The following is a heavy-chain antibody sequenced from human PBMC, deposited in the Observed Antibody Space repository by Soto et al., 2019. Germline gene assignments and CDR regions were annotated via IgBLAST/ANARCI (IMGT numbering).Heavy chain of an antibody. CDR3: TRRNRPSYTSDY. CDR2: INNDGSGT. V-gene: IGHV3-74*01. CDR1: VFTFINYW. Sequence: GWSLRLSCASSVFTFINYWMHWVRLVPGKGLEWVSRINNDGSGTTYADSVKGRFTISRDNAKNMLYLQMNSLRVEDTAVYYCTRRNRPSYTSDYWGQGILVTVSS. J-gene: IGHJ4*02. D-gene: IGHD4-4*01.